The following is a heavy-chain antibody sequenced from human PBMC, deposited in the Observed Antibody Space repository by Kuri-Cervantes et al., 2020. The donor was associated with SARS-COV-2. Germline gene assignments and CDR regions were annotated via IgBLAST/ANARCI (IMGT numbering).Heavy chain of an antibody. Sequence: ASVKVSCKASGYTFTSYYMHWVRQAPGQGLEWMGIINPSGGSTSYAQKFQGRVTITRDTSASTAYMELSSLRSEDTAVYYCARGLWQYYYDSSGYHYWGQGTLVTVSS. CDR3: ARGLWQYYYDSSGYHY. V-gene: IGHV1-46*01. CDR2: INPSGGST. CDR1: GYTFTSYY. D-gene: IGHD3-22*01. J-gene: IGHJ4*02.